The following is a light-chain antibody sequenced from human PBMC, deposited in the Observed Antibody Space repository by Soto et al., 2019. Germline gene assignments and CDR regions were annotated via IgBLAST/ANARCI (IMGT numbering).Light chain of an antibody. CDR3: AAWDDSLSSYV. Sequence: QSVLTQPPSASGTPGQRVTISCSGSSSNIGSNYVYWYQQFPGTAPKLLIFMNNQRPSGVPDRFSGSKSGTSASLAISGLRSEDEADYYCAAWDDSLSSYVFGSGTKLTVL. J-gene: IGLJ1*01. CDR2: MNN. V-gene: IGLV1-47*01. CDR1: SSNIGSNY.